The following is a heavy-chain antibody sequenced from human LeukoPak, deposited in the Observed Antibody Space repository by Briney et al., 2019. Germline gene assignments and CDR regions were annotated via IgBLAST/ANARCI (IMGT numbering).Heavy chain of an antibody. V-gene: IGHV3-7*05. CDR1: RFTLSSYW. Sequence: PGGSLRLSCAASRFTLSSYWMTWVRQAPGKGLECVANIKQDGSEKYYVGSVKGRFTISRDNTKNSLYLQMNSLRAEDTAVYYCAREGGYGGVFDYWGQGTLVTVSS. J-gene: IGHJ4*02. CDR2: IKQDGSEK. D-gene: IGHD5-12*01. CDR3: AREGGYGGVFDY.